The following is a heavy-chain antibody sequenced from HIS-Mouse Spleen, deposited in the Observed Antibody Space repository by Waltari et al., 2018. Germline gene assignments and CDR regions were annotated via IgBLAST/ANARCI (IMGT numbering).Heavy chain of an antibody. D-gene: IGHD6-19*01. CDR2: INPNNGGK. CDR3: ARDSIAVMDV. J-gene: IGHJ6*02. Sequence: QVQLVQSGAEVTKPGASVKVSCKASGYTFTGYYMHWVRQAPGQGLEWIGWINPNNGGKNYAQKFKGRVTMTRDTSISTAYMELSRLRSDDTAVYYCARDSIAVMDVWGQGTTVTVSS. V-gene: IGHV1-2*02. CDR1: GYTFTGYY.